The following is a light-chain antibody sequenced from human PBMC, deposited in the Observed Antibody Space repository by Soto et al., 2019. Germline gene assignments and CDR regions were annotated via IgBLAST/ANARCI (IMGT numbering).Light chain of an antibody. J-gene: IGLJ1*01. V-gene: IGLV3-21*02. CDR3: QVWGPSSDHLYV. CDR2: GDT. CDR1: KIGSAN. Sequence: SYELTQPPSVSVAPGQTARIACGINKIGSANVHWYQQKPGQAPVLVVYGDTDRPSGIPERLSGSKSGNTATLTISRVEAGDEADYYCQVWGPSSDHLYVFGTGTKLTVL.